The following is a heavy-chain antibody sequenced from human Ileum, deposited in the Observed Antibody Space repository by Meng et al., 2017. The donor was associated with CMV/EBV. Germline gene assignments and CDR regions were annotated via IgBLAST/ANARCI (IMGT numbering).Heavy chain of an antibody. J-gene: IGHJ4*02. CDR2: MRSSGSS. Sequence: QLQWHGPGPGWGKPSETLSLTCTVSGGSISSSTYYWGWVRQPPGKGLEWIGLMRSSGSSFYSPSLRSRVTMSVDTSKNQFSLKVNSVTAADTAVYYCARDSSGVSGTFDSWGQGTLVTVSS. CDR3: ARDSSGVSGTFDS. D-gene: IGHD5/OR15-5a*01. V-gene: IGHV4-39*07. CDR1: GGSISSSTYY.